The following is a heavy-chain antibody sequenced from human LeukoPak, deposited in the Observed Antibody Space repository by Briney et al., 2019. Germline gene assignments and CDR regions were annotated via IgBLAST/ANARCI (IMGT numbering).Heavy chain of an antibody. CDR1: GFTFSSYG. V-gene: IGHV3-33*01. CDR2: IWYDGSNE. Sequence: GGSLRLSCAASGFTFSSYGMHWVRQAPGKGLEWVAVIWYDGSNEYYADSVKGRFTNSRDNSKNTLYLQMNSLRAEDTAVYFCARADYGDTSDPFDFWGQGTLVTVSS. D-gene: IGHD4-17*01. CDR3: ARADYGDTSDPFDF. J-gene: IGHJ4*02.